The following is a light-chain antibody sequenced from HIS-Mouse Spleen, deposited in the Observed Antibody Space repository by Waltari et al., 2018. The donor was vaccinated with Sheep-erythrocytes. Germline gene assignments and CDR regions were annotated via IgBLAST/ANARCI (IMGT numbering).Light chain of an antibody. V-gene: IGLV3-21*01. J-gene: IGLJ1*01. CDR1: NIGSKS. CDR2: QDS. CDR3: QAWDSSKGV. Sequence: SYVLTQPPSVSVAPGQTARITCGGNNIGSKSVHWYQQKPGQAPVLVIYQDSKRPSGIPGRFSGYNSGNTATLTISGTQAMDEADYYCQAWDSSKGVFGTGTKVTVL.